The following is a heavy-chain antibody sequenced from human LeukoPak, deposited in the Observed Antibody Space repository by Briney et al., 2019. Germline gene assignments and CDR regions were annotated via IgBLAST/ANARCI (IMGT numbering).Heavy chain of an antibody. CDR3: ARDSYMVRGVITFDPADY. D-gene: IGHD3-10*01. CDR2: ISAYNGNT. J-gene: IGHJ4*02. V-gene: IGHV1-18*01. CDR1: GYTFTSYG. Sequence: ASVKVSCKASGYTFTSYGISWVRQAPGQGLEWMGWISAYNGNTNYAQKLQGRVTMTTDTSTSTAYMELRSLRSDDTAVYYCARDSYMVRGVITFDPADYWGQGTLVTVSS.